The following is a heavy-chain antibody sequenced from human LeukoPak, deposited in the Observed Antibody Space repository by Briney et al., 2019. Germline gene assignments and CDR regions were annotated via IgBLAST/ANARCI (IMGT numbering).Heavy chain of an antibody. CDR3: ARLYTVTKNFDC. CDR1: GGSISSYY. Sequence: PSETLSLTCTVSGGSISSYYWSWIRQPPGKGLEWIGYIYYSGSTNYNPSLKSRVTISVDTSKNQFSLKLSSVTAADTAVYYCARLYTVTKNFDCWGQGTLVTVSS. CDR2: IYYSGST. J-gene: IGHJ4*02. D-gene: IGHD4-17*01. V-gene: IGHV4-59*08.